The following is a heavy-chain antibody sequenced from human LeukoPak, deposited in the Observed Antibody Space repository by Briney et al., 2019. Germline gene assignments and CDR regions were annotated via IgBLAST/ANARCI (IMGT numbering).Heavy chain of an antibody. CDR3: ARASSSWYYFDY. J-gene: IGHJ4*02. V-gene: IGHV3-21*01. D-gene: IGHD6-13*01. CDR2: ISSSSSYI. CDR1: GFPFRCYS. Sequence: GGSLRLSCGASGFPFRCYSMMWVPQAPGRGLEWVSFISSSSSYIYYADSVKGRFTISRDNANNSLYLQMNSLRAEDTAVYYCARASSSWYYFDYWGQGTLVTVSS.